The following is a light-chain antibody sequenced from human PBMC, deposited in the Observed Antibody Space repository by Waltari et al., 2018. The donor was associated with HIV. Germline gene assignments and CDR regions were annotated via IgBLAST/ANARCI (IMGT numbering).Light chain of an antibody. CDR3: QTWGTGIWV. CDR1: SGHSSFA. V-gene: IGLV4-69*01. J-gene: IGLJ3*02. CDR2: FNGDGSQ. Sequence: QLVLTQSPSASASLGASVNLTCILSSGHSSFAIAWHQQQPEKGPRFLVKFNGDGSQAKGEGVPCRCSGSSPGAERYLTVSGRQAEDEADYDCQTWGTGIWVFGGGTRLTVL.